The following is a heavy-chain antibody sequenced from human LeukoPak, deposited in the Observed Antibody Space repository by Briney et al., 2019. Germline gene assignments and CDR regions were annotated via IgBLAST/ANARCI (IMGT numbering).Heavy chain of an antibody. V-gene: IGHV3-23*01. CDR2: ISGSGGST. J-gene: IGHJ5*02. Sequence: GGSLRLSCAASGFTFSSYAMSWVRQTPGKGLEWVSGISGSGGSTYYADSVKGRFTISRDNSKNTLYLQMNSLRAEDTAVYYCAKDRMSTGGWFDPWGQGTLVTVSS. CDR1: GFTFSSYA. CDR3: AKDRMSTGGWFDP. D-gene: IGHD4-17*01.